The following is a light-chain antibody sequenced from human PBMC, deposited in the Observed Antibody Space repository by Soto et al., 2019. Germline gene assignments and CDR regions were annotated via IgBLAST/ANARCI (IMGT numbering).Light chain of an antibody. CDR1: QSVSSD. CDR3: QQYGRSKRWT. J-gene: IGKJ1*01. CDR2: EAS. Sequence: IVMTQSPATLSVSPGERATLSCRASQSVSSDLAWYQQKPGQAPRLLIYEASIRATGIAARFSGSGSGTEFTLTISSLQSEDFAVYYCQQYGRSKRWTFGQGTKIEV. V-gene: IGKV3-15*01.